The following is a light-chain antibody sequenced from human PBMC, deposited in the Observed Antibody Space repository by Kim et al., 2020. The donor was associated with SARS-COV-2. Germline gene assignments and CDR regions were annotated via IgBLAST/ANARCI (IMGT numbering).Light chain of an antibody. CDR3: ETFDNSLSAVV. CDR2: GNN. V-gene: IGLV1-51*01. J-gene: IGLJ2*01. CDR1: TTHVDGFA. Sequence: QLDTTCSPRSTTHVDGFAVHWYEHIPGAAPKLLMYGNNHRPSGVPARFSGSKSGPSATLGITGLQAGDEAEYYCETFDNSLSAVVFGGGTQLTVL.